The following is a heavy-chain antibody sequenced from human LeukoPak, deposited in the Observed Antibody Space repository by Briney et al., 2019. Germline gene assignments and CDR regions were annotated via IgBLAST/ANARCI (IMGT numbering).Heavy chain of an antibody. Sequence: SETLSLTCAVYGGSFSGYYWSWIRQPPGKGLEWIGEINHSGSTNYNPSLKSRVTISVDTSKNQFSLKLSSVTAADTAVYYCARHFFWQPKFDYWGQGTLVTVFS. D-gene: IGHD3-3*01. V-gene: IGHV4-34*01. J-gene: IGHJ4*02. CDR3: ARHFFWQPKFDY. CDR1: GGSFSGYY. CDR2: INHSGST.